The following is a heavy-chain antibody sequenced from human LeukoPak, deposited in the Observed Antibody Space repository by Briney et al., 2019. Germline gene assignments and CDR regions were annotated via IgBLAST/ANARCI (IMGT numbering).Heavy chain of an antibody. J-gene: IGHJ3*02. CDR3: AREMATTPGAFDI. CDR1: GGSISSYY. Sequence: PSETLSLTCTVSGGSISSYYWSWIRQPPGKGLEWIGYIYTSGSTNYNPSLKSRVTISVDTSKNQFSLELSSVTAADTAVYYCAREMATTPGAFDIWGQGTMVTVSS. D-gene: IGHD5-24*01. V-gene: IGHV4-4*09. CDR2: IYTSGST.